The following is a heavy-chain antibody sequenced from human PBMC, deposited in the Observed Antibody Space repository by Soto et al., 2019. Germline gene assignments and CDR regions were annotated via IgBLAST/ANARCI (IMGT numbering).Heavy chain of an antibody. Sequence: PGESLKISCKASGYSFTSYWFAWVRQMPGKGLDLMGIIYPGDSDTRYSPSFKGQVTISADTSISTAYLQWSSLEASDTAMYYCAGPFDISGSYDYWGQGTLVTVTS. V-gene: IGHV5-51*01. J-gene: IGHJ4*02. D-gene: IGHD6-19*01. CDR3: AGPFDISGSYDY. CDR2: IYPGDSDT. CDR1: GYSFTSYW.